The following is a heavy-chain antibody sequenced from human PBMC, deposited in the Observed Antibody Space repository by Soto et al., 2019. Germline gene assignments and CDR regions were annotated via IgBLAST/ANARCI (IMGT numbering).Heavy chain of an antibody. D-gene: IGHD5-12*01. Sequence: QVTLKESGPVVVKPTETLTLTCTVSGFSLSNIRMGVTWIRQPPGKALEWLAQIYSNDEKSYSTSLQRRLTISKDTYKGQVVLTMTNMDPVDTATYYCARIRDGYNVDYWGQGTLVSVSS. CDR3: ARIRDGYNVDY. CDR1: GFSLSNIRMG. V-gene: IGHV2-26*01. CDR2: IYSNDEK. J-gene: IGHJ4*02.